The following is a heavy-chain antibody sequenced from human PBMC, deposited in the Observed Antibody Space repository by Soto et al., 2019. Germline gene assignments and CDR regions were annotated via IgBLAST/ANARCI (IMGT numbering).Heavy chain of an antibody. D-gene: IGHD2-15*01. J-gene: IGHJ4*02. V-gene: IGHV4-31*03. CDR2: IYYSGST. CDR1: GGSISSGGYY. Sequence: SETLSLTCTVPGGSISSGGYYWSWIRQHPGKGLEWIGYIYYSGSTYYNPSLKSRVTISVGTSKNQFSLKLSSVTAADTAVYYCARENGGNRRGFDYWGQGTLVTVSS. CDR3: ARENGGNRRGFDY.